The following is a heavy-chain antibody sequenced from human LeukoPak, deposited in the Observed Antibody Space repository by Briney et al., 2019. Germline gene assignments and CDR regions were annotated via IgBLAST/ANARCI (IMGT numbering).Heavy chain of an antibody. CDR2: ISSIGSTI. CDR3: ARDSSGWYGY. V-gene: IGHV3-11*01. CDR1: GFTFSDYY. J-gene: IGHJ4*02. Sequence: GGSLRLSCAASGFTFSDYYMSSIRQAPGKGLEWVSYISSIGSTIYYADSVKGRFTISRANAKNSLYLQMNSLRAEDTAVYYCARDSSGWYGYWGQGTLVTVSS. D-gene: IGHD6-19*01.